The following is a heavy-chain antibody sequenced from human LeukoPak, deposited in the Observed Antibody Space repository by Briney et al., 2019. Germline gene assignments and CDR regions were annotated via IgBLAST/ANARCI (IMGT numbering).Heavy chain of an antibody. CDR2: IYYSGST. CDR1: GGSISSGGYY. CDR3: ARVSRDGYNYEGYCFDY. Sequence: SETLSLTCTVFGGSISSGGYYWSWIRQHPGKGLEWIGYIYYSGSTYYNPSLKSRVTISVDTSKNQFSLKLSSVTAADTAVYYYARVSRDGYNYEGYCFDYWGQGTLVTVSS. V-gene: IGHV4-31*03. J-gene: IGHJ4*02. D-gene: IGHD5-24*01.